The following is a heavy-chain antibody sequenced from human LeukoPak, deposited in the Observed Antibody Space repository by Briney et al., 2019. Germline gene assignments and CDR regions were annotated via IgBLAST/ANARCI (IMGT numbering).Heavy chain of an antibody. CDR3: ARQDSKTYSSGWYFFDY. Sequence: PSETLSLTCAVSGYSISSGYYWGWIRQPPGKGLEWIGSIYHSGSNYYNPSLKSRVTISVDTSKNQFSLKLSSVTAADTAVYYCARQDSKTYSSGWYFFDYWGQGTLVTVSS. CDR2: IYHSGSN. D-gene: IGHD6-19*01. V-gene: IGHV4-38-2*01. J-gene: IGHJ4*02. CDR1: GYSISSGYY.